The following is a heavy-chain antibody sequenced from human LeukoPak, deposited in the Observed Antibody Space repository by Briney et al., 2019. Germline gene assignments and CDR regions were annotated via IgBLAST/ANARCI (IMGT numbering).Heavy chain of an antibody. CDR2: INPSGGST. V-gene: IGHV1-46*01. Sequence: ASVKVSCKASGYTFTSYYMHWVRQAPGQALEWMGGINPSGGSTSYAQKFQGGLTMTRDTSTSTVYMELSSLRSEDTAVYYCARDRGEGYYFDYWGQGTLVTVSS. CDR1: GYTFTSYY. D-gene: IGHD3-10*01. J-gene: IGHJ4*02. CDR3: ARDRGEGYYFDY.